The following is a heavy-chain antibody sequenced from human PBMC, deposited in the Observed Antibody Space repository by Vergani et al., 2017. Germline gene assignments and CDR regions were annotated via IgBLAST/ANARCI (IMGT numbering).Heavy chain of an antibody. CDR2: IIPIFGTA. CDR3: ARGTVTYYYGSGSPKNWFDP. D-gene: IGHD3-10*01. V-gene: IGHV1-69*01. J-gene: IGHJ5*02. Sequence: QMQLVQSGAEVKKPGASVKVSCKASGGTFSSYAISWVRQAPGQGLEWMGGIIPIFGTANYAQKFQGRVTIIADESTSTAYMELSRLRSEDTAVYYCARGTVTYYYGSGSPKNWFDPWGQGTLVTVSS. CDR1: GGTFSSYA.